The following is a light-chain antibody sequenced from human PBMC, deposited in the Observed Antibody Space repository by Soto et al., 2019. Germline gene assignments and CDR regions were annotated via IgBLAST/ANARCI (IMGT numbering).Light chain of an antibody. Sequence: EIVLTQSPATLSLSPGERATLSCRASQSVSSYLAWYQQTPGQAPRLLIYDASNRATGIPARFSGSGSGTDFTLTISSLEPEDFAVYYCQQRSNWSTFGQGTRLEI. J-gene: IGKJ5*01. CDR3: QQRSNWST. CDR1: QSVSSY. CDR2: DAS. V-gene: IGKV3-11*01.